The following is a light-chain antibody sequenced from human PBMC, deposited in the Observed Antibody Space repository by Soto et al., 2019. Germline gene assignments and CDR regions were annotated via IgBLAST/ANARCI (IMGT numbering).Light chain of an antibody. V-gene: IGLV1-51*01. CDR3: ETWDDSLPGAV. J-gene: IGLJ2*01. CDR2: DNN. Sequence: QSVLTQPPSVSAAPGQKVTISCSGSSSNIGTNYVSWYQQLPGTVPTLLIYDNNKRPSGIPGRFSASKSGTSATLDITGPQIGDEADYYCETWDDSLPGAVFGGGTKLTVL. CDR1: SSNIGTNY.